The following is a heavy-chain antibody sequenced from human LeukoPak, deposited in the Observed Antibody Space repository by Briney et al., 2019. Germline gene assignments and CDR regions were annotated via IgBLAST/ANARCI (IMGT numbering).Heavy chain of an antibody. CDR1: GYTFTGYY. Sequence: ASVKVSCKASGYTFTGYYMHWVRQAPGQGLEWMGWMNPNSGNTGYTQKFQGRVTMTRNTSISTAYMELSSLRSEDTAVYYCARVYVGATRWFDYWGQGTLVTVSS. V-gene: IGHV1-8*02. CDR3: ARVYVGATRWFDY. CDR2: MNPNSGNT. D-gene: IGHD1-26*01. J-gene: IGHJ4*02.